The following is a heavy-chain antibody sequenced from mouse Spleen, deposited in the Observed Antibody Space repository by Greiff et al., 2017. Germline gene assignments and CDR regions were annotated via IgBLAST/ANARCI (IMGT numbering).Heavy chain of an antibody. V-gene: IGHV1-75*01. J-gene: IGHJ2*01. CDR1: GYTFTDYY. Sequence: VQGVESGPELVKPGASVKISCKASGYTFTDYYINWVKQRPGQGLEWIGWIFPGSGSTYYNEKFKGKATLTVDKSSSTAYMLLSSLTSEDSAVYFCARIYYGNFPFDYWGQGTTLTVSS. CDR2: IFPGSGST. D-gene: IGHD2-1*01. CDR3: ARIYYGNFPFDY.